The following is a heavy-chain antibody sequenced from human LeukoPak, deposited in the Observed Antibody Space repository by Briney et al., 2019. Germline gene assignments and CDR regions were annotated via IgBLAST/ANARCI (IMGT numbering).Heavy chain of an antibody. CDR1: GFTFDDYA. Sequence: PGRSLRLSCAASGFTFDDYAMHWVRQAPGKGLEWVSGISWNSGSIGYADSVKGRFTISRDNAKNSLYLQMNSLRAEDTALYYCARRITMVRGVIKGAFDIWGQGTMVTVSS. V-gene: IGHV3-9*01. CDR2: ISWNSGSI. J-gene: IGHJ3*02. CDR3: ARRITMVRGVIKGAFDI. D-gene: IGHD3-10*01.